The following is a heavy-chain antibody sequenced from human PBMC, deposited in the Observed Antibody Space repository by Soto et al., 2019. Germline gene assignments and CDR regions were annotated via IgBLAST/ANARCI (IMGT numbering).Heavy chain of an antibody. Sequence: QMQLLESGPGLVKPSETLSLTCAVSSASIDNNWNWVRQPPGKGLEWIGEIHQSGMSYKNPSLKSRVTMSVDKSKNQFSLTLSSVTAADTAVYFCARSFGWYAFDQWGQGTLVTVSS. V-gene: IGHV4-4*02. D-gene: IGHD6-19*01. CDR2: IHQSGMS. CDR1: SASIDNN. J-gene: IGHJ4*02. CDR3: ARSFGWYAFDQ.